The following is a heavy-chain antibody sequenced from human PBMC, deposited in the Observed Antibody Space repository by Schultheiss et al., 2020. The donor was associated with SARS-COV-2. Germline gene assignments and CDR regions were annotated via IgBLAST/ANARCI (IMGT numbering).Heavy chain of an antibody. V-gene: IGHV1-18*01. J-gene: IGHJ5*02. Sequence: ASVKVSCKASGYTFTSYGISWVRQAPGQGLEWMGWISAYNGNTNYAQKLQGRVTMTTDTSTSTAYMELRSLRSDDTAVYYCARVWGHCSGGSCYSDKIGWFDPWGQGTLVTVSS. CDR2: ISAYNGNT. CDR3: ARVWGHCSGGSCYSDKIGWFDP. D-gene: IGHD2-15*01. CDR1: GYTFTSYG.